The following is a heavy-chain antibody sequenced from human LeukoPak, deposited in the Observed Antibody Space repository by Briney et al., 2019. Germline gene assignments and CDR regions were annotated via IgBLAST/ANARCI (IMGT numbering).Heavy chain of an antibody. Sequence: PGGSLRLSCAASGFAFSSYWMSWVRQAPGKGLEWVANIKQDGSEKYYVDSVKGRFTISRDNAKNSLYLQMNSLKAEDTAVYSCARGGGSLNCWGQGTLVTVSS. J-gene: IGHJ4*02. V-gene: IGHV3-7*03. CDR1: GFAFSSYW. CDR2: IKQDGSEK. D-gene: IGHD3-16*01. CDR3: ARGGGSLNC.